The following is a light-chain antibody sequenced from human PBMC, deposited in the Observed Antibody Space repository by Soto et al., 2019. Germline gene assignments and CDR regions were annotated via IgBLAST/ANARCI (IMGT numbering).Light chain of an antibody. V-gene: IGKV3-20*01. CDR1: RSVSSKF. CDR3: QKYETSPRT. Sequence: DILLTQYPGTLSVSPWDRTTLSCRDSRSVSSKFLDWYQQKTCQAPRLLIYGESSRATGIPARLSGSGSGTDLNLTISRLEPEDFAVYYCQKYETSPRTCGQGTKVDIK. CDR2: GES. J-gene: IGKJ1*01.